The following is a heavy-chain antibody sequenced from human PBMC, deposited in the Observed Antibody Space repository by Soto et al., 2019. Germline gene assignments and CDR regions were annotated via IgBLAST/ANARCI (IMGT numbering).Heavy chain of an antibody. CDR2: LIPLFGTT. V-gene: IGHV1-69*06. D-gene: IGHD2-15*01. CDR3: ARGPNLGYRFDS. CDR1: GGTFSGHA. J-gene: IGHJ4*02. Sequence: QVQLVQSGAEVKKPGSSVKVSCEASGGTFSGHAISWVRQAPGQGPEWMGGLIPLFGTTQHAQNFQGRLTMTADKSTSTAYMELTSLRFDDTAIYYCARGPNLGYRFDSWGQGTLVTVSS.